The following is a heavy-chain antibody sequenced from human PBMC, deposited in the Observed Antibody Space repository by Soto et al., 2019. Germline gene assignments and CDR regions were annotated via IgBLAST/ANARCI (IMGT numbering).Heavy chain of an antibody. CDR1: GFTFSDYA. CDR2: ISYDGNNQ. V-gene: IGHV3-30-3*01. Sequence: QPGGSLRLSCAASGFTFSDYAMHWVRQAPGKGLEWVGVISYDGNNQYYAESVKGRFTISRDTSENTLYLQMNSLRAEDTALYYCARELAFRQLSNPCNHWGQGALVTVSS. J-gene: IGHJ5*02. CDR3: ARELAFRQLSNPCNH. D-gene: IGHD3-16*02.